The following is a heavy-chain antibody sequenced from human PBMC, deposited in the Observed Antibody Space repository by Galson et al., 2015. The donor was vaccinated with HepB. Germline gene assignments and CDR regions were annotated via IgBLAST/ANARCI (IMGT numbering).Heavy chain of an antibody. J-gene: IGHJ6*01. CDR1: GYTFTRYA. CDR2: INTNSGKP. CDR3: ARDAYGTDQKYGMDA. Sequence: SVKVSCKASGYTFTRYALNWVRQAPGQGLECMGWINTNSGKPTYAQGFTGRFVFSLDTSVSTAYLQISSLKAEDAAVYYCARDAYGTDQKYGMDAWGQGTTVTVSS. V-gene: IGHV7-4-1*02. D-gene: IGHD4-17*01.